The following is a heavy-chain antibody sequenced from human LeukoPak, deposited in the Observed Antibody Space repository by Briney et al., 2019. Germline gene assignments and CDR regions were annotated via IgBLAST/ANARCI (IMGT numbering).Heavy chain of an antibody. CDR2: IKQDGSEK. Sequence: GGSLRLSCAASGFTFSRYWMSRVRQAPGKGLEWVANIKQDGSEKYYVDSVKGRFTISRDNAKNSLYLQMNSLRAEDTAVYYCARDVSGLISFGGVPWGQGTLVTVSS. V-gene: IGHV3-7*04. J-gene: IGHJ5*02. D-gene: IGHD3-16*01. CDR3: ARDVSGLISFGGVP. CDR1: GFTFSRYW.